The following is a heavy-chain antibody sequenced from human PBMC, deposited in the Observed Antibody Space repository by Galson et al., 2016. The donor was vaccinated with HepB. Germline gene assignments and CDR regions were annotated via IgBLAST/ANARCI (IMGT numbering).Heavy chain of an antibody. J-gene: IGHJ4*02. CDR1: GFTFSSYA. Sequence: SLRLSCAASGFTFSSYAMSWVRQAPGKGLEWVSSITGSGGNTFYAASVKGRFTISRDNSKNTLYLQMNSLRSEDTAVYYCTKDPDESIYDFWSGYSDSWGRGTQVTVSS. CDR2: ITGSGGNT. D-gene: IGHD3-3*01. V-gene: IGHV3-23*01. CDR3: TKDPDESIYDFWSGYSDS.